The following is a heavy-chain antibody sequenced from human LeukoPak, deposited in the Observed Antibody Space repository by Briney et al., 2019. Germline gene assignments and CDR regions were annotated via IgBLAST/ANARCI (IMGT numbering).Heavy chain of an antibody. Sequence: GGSLRLSCAASGFTFNSYAMIWVRQAPGKGLEWVSSISGSGGSTFYADSVKGRFTISRDNSKNTLYLQMNRLSAEDTAVYYCIYTVTTDFPDYWGQGTLVTVSS. D-gene: IGHD4-17*01. CDR3: IYTVTTDFPDY. V-gene: IGHV3-23*01. CDR1: GFTFNSYA. J-gene: IGHJ4*02. CDR2: ISGSGGST.